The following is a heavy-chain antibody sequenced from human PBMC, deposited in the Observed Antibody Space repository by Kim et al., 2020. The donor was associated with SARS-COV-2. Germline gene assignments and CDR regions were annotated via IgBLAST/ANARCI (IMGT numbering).Heavy chain of an antibody. CDR3: ANTWDTAMVDQYDAFDI. D-gene: IGHD5-18*01. CDR2: ISSSSSTI. CDR1: GFTFSSYS. J-gene: IGHJ3*02. Sequence: GGSLRLSCAASGFTFSSYSMNWVRQAPGKGLEWVSYISSSSSTIYYADSVKGRFTISRDNAKNSLYLQMNSLRDEDTAVYYCANTWDTAMVDQYDAFDIWGQGTMVTVSS. V-gene: IGHV3-48*02.